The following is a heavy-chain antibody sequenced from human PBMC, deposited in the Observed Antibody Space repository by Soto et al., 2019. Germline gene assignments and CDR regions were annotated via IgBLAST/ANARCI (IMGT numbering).Heavy chain of an antibody. CDR2: IYYSGST. Sequence: QLQLQESGPGLVKPSETLSLTCTVSGGSISSSSYYWGWIRQPPGKGLEWIGSIYYSGSTYYNPSLKSRVTISVDTSKNQFSLKLSSVTAADTAVYYCARHLPIQGGELREVAAAGSSPGVYFDYWGQGTLVTVSS. D-gene: IGHD6-13*01. CDR1: GGSISSSSYY. J-gene: IGHJ4*02. CDR3: ARHLPIQGGELREVAAAGSSPGVYFDY. V-gene: IGHV4-39*01.